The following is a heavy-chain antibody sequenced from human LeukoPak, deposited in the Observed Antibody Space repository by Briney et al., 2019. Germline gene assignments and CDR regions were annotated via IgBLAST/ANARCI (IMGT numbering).Heavy chain of an antibody. V-gene: IGHV3-53*01. CDR1: GFTVSSNY. D-gene: IGHD6-19*01. CDR2: ISSRGNST. J-gene: IGHJ4*02. Sequence: GGSLRLSCAASGFTVSSNYMSWVRQAPERGLEWVSTISSRGNSTYVADSVKGRFTISRDNSKNSLYLQMNNVRAEDTAVYYCAKGPRPDITVAHTVENWGQGTLVTVSS. CDR3: AKGPRPDITVAHTVEN.